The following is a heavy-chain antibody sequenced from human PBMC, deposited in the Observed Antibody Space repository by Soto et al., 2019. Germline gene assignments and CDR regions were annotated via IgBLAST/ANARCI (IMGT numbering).Heavy chain of an antibody. CDR3: ARDGRAVPGRGDNWFDS. Sequence: SETLSLTCTVSGDSISSYYWNWIRQPPGKGLEWIGYIYYSGSTKYNPSLKSRVTISLDTSKNQFSLKLSSVTAADTAVYYCARDGRAVPGRGDNWFDSWGQGALVTVSS. CDR2: IYYSGST. D-gene: IGHD6-19*01. J-gene: IGHJ5*01. V-gene: IGHV4-59*01. CDR1: GDSISSYY.